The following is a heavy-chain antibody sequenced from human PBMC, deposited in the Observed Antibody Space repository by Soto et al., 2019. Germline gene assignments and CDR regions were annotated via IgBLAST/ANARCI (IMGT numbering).Heavy chain of an antibody. V-gene: IGHV4-59*01. CDR3: AGSPYYYYRMDV. Sequence: SETLSLTCTVSGGSISSYYWNWIRQPPGKGLEWIGYIYYGGSTTYNPSLKSRVTISVDTSKNQFSLKLDSVTAAETAVYYCAGSPYYYYRMDVWGQGTSVTVSS. CDR1: GGSISSYY. D-gene: IGHD6-13*01. J-gene: IGHJ6*02. CDR2: IYYGGST.